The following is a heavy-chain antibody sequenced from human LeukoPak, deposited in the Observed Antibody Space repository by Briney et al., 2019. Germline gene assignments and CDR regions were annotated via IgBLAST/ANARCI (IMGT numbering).Heavy chain of an antibody. CDR3: AKVNFYHSTPYCTPYDY. D-gene: IGHD3-22*01. Sequence: GWSLRLSCAASGFTFNSYSRNGVGPAPGRGREWVSFVSRSSKFMYYTDSVKGRFTISRDNAKNSLYLQMNSLSAEDTAVYYCAKVNFYHSTPYCTPYDYWGRGTLVTVSS. CDR1: GFTFNSYS. V-gene: IGHV3-21*01. J-gene: IGHJ4*02. CDR2: VSRSSKFM.